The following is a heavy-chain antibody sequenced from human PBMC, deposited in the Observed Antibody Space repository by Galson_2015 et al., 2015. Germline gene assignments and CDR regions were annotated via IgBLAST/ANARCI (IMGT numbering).Heavy chain of an antibody. CDR3: ASSSGWHLNDY. CDR2: IWYDGSNK. Sequence: SLRLSCAASGFTFSSYSMNWVRQAPGKGLEWVAVIWYDGSNKYYADSVKGRFTISRDNSKNTLYLQMNSLRAEDTAVYYCASSSGWHLNDYWGQGTPVTVSS. CDR1: GFTFSSYS. V-gene: IGHV3-33*08. D-gene: IGHD6-19*01. J-gene: IGHJ4*02.